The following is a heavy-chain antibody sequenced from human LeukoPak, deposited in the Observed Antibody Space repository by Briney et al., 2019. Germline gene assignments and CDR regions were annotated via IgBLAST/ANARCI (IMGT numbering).Heavy chain of an antibody. J-gene: IGHJ4*02. CDR3: ASWAGGNAPVASFDY. Sequence: ASVEVSCKPSGYTFTGYYMHWMRQAPGQALEWVGWINLNSGDTNYAQKFQGRVTITRDTSISTAYMELRRLRSDDTAVYYCASWAGGNAPVASFDYWGQGTLVTVSS. V-gene: IGHV1-2*02. CDR2: INLNSGDT. D-gene: IGHD1-14*01. CDR1: GYTFTGYY.